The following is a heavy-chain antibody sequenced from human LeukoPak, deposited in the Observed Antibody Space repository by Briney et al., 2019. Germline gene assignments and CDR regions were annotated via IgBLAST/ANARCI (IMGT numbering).Heavy chain of an antibody. CDR2: IYYSGST. CDR3: ARLPKWAYPIAARDY. J-gene: IGHJ4*02. Sequence: SETLSLTCTVSGGSISSNNYYWGWIRQPPGKGLEWIGSIYYSGSTYYNPSLMSRVTISVDTSKNQFSLKLSSVTAADTAVYYCARLPKWAYPIAARDYWGQGTLVTVSS. CDR1: GGSISSNNYY. V-gene: IGHV4-39*01. D-gene: IGHD6-25*01.